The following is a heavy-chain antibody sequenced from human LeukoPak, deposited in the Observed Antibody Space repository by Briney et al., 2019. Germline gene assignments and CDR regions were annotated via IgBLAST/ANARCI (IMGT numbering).Heavy chain of an antibody. V-gene: IGHV3-30-3*01. CDR1: GFTFSSYT. Sequence: GRSLRLSCAAPGFTFSSYTIHWVRQPPGKGLEWVAVISYDGSNKYYADSVKGRFTISRDNSKNTVELQMTSLRAEDTAVYYCARATVHYGSDLYHFDYWGQGSLVTVSS. D-gene: IGHD6-19*01. J-gene: IGHJ4*02. CDR3: ARATVHYGSDLYHFDY. CDR2: ISYDGSNK.